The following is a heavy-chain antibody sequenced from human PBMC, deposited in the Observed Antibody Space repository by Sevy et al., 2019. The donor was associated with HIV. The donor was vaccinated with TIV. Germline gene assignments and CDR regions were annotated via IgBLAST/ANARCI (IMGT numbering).Heavy chain of an antibody. Sequence: GGSLRLSCAASGFTFSDYYFSWIRQAPGKGLDWVSYISSSGTTIYSADSVKGRFTISRDTAKNSLYLQMNSLRAEDTAVYYCARDRRSSAYLPSDASDIWGLGTMVTVSS. J-gene: IGHJ3*02. D-gene: IGHD3-22*01. CDR1: GFTFSDYY. V-gene: IGHV3-11*01. CDR3: ARDRRSSAYLPSDASDI. CDR2: ISSSGTTI.